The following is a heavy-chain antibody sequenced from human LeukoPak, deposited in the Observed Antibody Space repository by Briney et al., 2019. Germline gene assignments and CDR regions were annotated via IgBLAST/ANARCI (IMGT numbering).Heavy chain of an antibody. CDR3: ARGVGYDFWSGYYPRYYMDV. V-gene: IGHV3-53*01. CDR1: GFTVSSNY. D-gene: IGHD3-3*01. CDR2: IYSGGST. Sequence: GGSLRLSCAASGFTVSSNYMSWVRLAPGKGLEWVSVIYSGGSTYYADSVKGRFTISRDNSKNTLYLQMNSLRAEDTAVYYCARGVGYDFWSGYYPRYYMDVWGKGTTVTVSS. J-gene: IGHJ6*03.